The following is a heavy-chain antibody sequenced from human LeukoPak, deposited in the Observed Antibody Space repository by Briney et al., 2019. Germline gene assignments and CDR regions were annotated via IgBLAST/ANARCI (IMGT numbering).Heavy chain of an antibody. CDR3: ARDGLAAATLHWCFDL. D-gene: IGHD2-15*01. J-gene: IGHJ2*01. V-gene: IGHV3-23*01. Sequence: GGSLRLSCAASGFTFSNYAMSWVRQAPGKGLEWVSDISGSGGSTYYADSVKGRFIISRDNSKNTLYLQMNSLRAEDTAVYYCARDGLAAATLHWCFDLWGRGTLVTVSS. CDR2: ISGSGGST. CDR1: GFTFSNYA.